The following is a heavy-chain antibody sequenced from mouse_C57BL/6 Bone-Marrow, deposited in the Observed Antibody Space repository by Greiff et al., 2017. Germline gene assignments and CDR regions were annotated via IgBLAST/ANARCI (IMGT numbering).Heavy chain of an antibody. Sequence: VKLQQPGAELVMPGASVKLSCKASGYTFTSYWMHWVKQRPGQGLEWIGEIDPSDSYTNYNQKFKGKSTLTVDKSSSTAYMQLSSLTSEDSAVYYCARRGIYYDYDDAMDYWGQGTSVTVSS. V-gene: IGHV1-69*01. D-gene: IGHD2-4*01. CDR1: GYTFTSYW. J-gene: IGHJ4*01. CDR2: IDPSDSYT. CDR3: ARRGIYYDYDDAMDY.